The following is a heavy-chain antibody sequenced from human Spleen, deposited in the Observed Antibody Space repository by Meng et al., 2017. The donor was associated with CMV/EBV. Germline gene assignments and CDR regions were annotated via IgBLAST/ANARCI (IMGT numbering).Heavy chain of an antibody. CDR3: ARGGVYGARKTSYYYYYYGMDV. V-gene: IGHV1-69*05. J-gene: IGHJ6*02. Sequence: YAISWVRQAPGQGLEWMGGIIPVFGTANYAQKFQGGVTITTGESTSTAYMELSSLRSEDTAVYYCARGGVYGARKTSYYYYYYGMDVWGQGTTVTVSS. CDR2: IIPVFGTA. CDR1: YA. D-gene: IGHD4/OR15-4a*01.